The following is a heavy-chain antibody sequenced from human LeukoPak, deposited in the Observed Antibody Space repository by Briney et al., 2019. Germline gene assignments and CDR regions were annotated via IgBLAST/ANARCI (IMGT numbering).Heavy chain of an antibody. CDR1: GFTFSSYG. CDR3: AKPSESAAVLITSFDY. D-gene: IGHD6-13*01. V-gene: IGHV3-30*18. Sequence: PGGSLRLSCAASGFTFSSYGMHWVRQAPGKGLEWVAVISYDGSNKYYADSVKGRFTISRDNSKNTLYLQMNSLRAEDTAVYYCAKPSESAAVLITSFDYWGQGTLVTVSS. CDR2: ISYDGSNK. J-gene: IGHJ4*02.